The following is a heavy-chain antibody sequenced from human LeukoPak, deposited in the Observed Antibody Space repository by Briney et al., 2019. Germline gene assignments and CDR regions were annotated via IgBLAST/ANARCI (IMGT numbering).Heavy chain of an antibody. D-gene: IGHD3-16*02. CDR3: ARELRRIGAFDI. CDR2: INSDGSST. Sequence: PGGSPRLSCAASGFTFSSYWMHWVRQAPGKGLVWVSRINSDGSSTSYADSVKGRFTISRDNAKNTLYLQMNSLRAEDTAVYYCARELRRIGAFDIWGQGTMVTVSS. CDR1: GFTFSSYW. J-gene: IGHJ3*02. V-gene: IGHV3-74*01.